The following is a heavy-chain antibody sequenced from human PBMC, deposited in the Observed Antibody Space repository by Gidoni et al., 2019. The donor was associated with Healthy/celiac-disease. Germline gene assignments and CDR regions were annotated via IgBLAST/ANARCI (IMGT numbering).Heavy chain of an antibody. Sequence: EVQLVESGGGLVKPGGSLRLSCAASGFTFSNAWMNWVRQAPGKGLEWVGRIKSKTDGGTTDYAAPVKGRFTISRDDSKNTLYLQMNSLKTEDTAVYYCTTGARGVLQYYYYYGMDVWGQGTTVTVSS. D-gene: IGHD3-10*01. J-gene: IGHJ6*02. CDR1: GFTFSNAW. CDR3: TTGARGVLQYYYYYGMDV. V-gene: IGHV3-15*07. CDR2: IKSKTDGGTT.